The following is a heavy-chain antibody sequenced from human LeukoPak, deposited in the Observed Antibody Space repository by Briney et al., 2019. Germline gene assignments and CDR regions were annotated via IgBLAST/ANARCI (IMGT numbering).Heavy chain of an antibody. J-gene: IGHJ6*03. CDR3: ARDANGSDLHYYHMDV. Sequence: PSETLSLTCAVSGGSITSANWWSWVRQSPGKGLEWIGEIYHTGNTNYNPSPNSRVSISLDTSKNQFSLRLTSVTAADTAVYFCARDANGSDLHYYHMDVWGKGTTVTVSS. V-gene: IGHV4-4*02. CDR1: GGSITSANW. D-gene: IGHD6-25*01. CDR2: IYHTGNT.